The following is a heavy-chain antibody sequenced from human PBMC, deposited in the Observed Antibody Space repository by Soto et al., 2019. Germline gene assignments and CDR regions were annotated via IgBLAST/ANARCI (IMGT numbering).Heavy chain of an antibody. CDR3: AREPATAKPEGVDF. Sequence: SVKVSCKASGYTFTSYAMHWVRQAPGQALEWMGWINPNSGGTKYAPKFQGGVTMTRDTSITTAYMELSRLRSGDTAVYYCAREPATAKPEGVDFWGQGTLVTVSS. CDR2: INPNSGGT. D-gene: IGHD1-1*01. CDR1: GYTFTSYA. V-gene: IGHV1-2*02. J-gene: IGHJ4*02.